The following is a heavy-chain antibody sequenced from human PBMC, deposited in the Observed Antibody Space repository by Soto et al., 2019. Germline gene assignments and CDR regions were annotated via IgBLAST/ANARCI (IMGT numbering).Heavy chain of an antibody. CDR3: AKDSSVSSRGYYFDY. V-gene: IGHV3-23*01. D-gene: IGHD2-2*01. Sequence: EVQLLESGGGLVQPGGSLRLSCAASGFTFSSYAMSWVRQAPGKGLEWVSGISGSGGSTYYADSVKGRFTISRDNSKNTLYLQMNSLRAEDTAVYYCAKDSSVSSRGYYFDYWGQGTLVTVSS. CDR1: GFTFSSYA. J-gene: IGHJ4*02. CDR2: ISGSGGST.